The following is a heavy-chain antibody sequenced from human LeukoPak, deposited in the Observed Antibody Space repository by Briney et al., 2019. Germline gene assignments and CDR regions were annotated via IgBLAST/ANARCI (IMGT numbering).Heavy chain of an antibody. Sequence: LSETLSLTCTVSGGSISSYYWSWIRQPPGKGLEWIGYIYYSGSTNYNPSLKSRVTISVDTSKNQFSLKLSSVTAADTAVYYCARVREDIVVVVAAPRPYWYFDLWGRGTLVTVSS. D-gene: IGHD2-15*01. J-gene: IGHJ2*01. CDR2: IYYSGST. CDR1: GGSISSYY. CDR3: ARVREDIVVVVAAPRPYWYFDL. V-gene: IGHV4-59*08.